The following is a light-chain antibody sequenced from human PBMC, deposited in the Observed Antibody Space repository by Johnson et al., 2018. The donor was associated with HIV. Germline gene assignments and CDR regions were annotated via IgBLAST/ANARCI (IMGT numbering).Light chain of an antibody. CDR3: GTWDSRLSEVV. Sequence: QSVLTQPPSVSAAPGQKVTISCSGSSSNIGNNYVSWYQQLPGTAPKLLIYENNKRPSGIPDRFSGSKSGTSATLGITGLQTGDEADYYCGTWDSRLSEVVFGTGTKVTVL. CDR1: SSNIGNNY. CDR2: ENN. V-gene: IGLV1-51*02. J-gene: IGLJ1*01.